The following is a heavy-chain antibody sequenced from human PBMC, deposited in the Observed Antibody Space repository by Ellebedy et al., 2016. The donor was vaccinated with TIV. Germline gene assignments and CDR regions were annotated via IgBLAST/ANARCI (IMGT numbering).Heavy chain of an antibody. J-gene: IGHJ5*02. Sequence: MPSETLSLTCSVSGDSINSGANYWSWIRQSPGKGLEWIGEVNHNGNTNYNPSLKSRVAISVDTSKNQFYLKLSSVTAADTAVYYCARGRSISMLRGGWFDPWGQGTLVTVSS. CDR2: VNHNGNT. CDR3: ARGRSISMLRGGWFDP. D-gene: IGHD3-10*01. V-gene: IGHV4-34*01. CDR1: GDSINSGANY.